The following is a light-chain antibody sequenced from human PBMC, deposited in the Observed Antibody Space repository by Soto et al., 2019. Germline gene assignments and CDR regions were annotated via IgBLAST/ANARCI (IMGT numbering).Light chain of an antibody. Sequence: QSVLTQPPSVSGAPGQRVTISCTGSSSNIGSGYDVHWYQQLPGTAPKLLISDSNTRPSGVPARFSGSKSGTSASLAITGLQGEDEADYYCGSWDSSMSAYVFGTGTKVTVL. CDR2: DSN. J-gene: IGLJ1*01. CDR1: SSNIGSGYD. V-gene: IGLV1-40*01. CDR3: GSWDSSMSAYV.